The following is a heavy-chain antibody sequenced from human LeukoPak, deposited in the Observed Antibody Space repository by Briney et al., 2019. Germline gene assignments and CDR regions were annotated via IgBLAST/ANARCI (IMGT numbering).Heavy chain of an antibody. J-gene: IGHJ2*01. CDR2: IYYSGST. D-gene: IGHD2-2*01. Sequence: SETLSLTCTVSGDSISSSSSYWGWIRQPPGEGLEWIGSIYYSGSTYYNTSLKSRVTISVDTSKNQFSLKLTSVTAADTAVFYCARLPSPYAGWYFDLWGRGTLVTVSS. CDR1: GDSISSSSSY. V-gene: IGHV4-39*01. CDR3: ARLPSPYAGWYFDL.